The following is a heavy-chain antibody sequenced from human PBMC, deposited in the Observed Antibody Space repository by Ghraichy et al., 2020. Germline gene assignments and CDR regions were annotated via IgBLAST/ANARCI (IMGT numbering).Heavy chain of an antibody. Sequence: GGSLRLSCAASGFTFSSYAMHWVRQAPGKGLEWVAVISYDGSNKYYVDSVKGRFTISRENSKNTLYLQMNSLRAEDTAVYYCARDQLRYFDWLLLRRDYYYYGMDVWGQGTTVTVSS. D-gene: IGHD3-9*01. CDR2: ISYDGSNK. CDR1: GFTFSSYA. J-gene: IGHJ6*02. V-gene: IGHV3-30*04. CDR3: ARDQLRYFDWLLLRRDYYYYGMDV.